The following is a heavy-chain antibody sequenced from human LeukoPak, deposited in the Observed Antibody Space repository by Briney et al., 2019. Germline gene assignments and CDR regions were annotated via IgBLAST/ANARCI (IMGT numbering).Heavy chain of an antibody. Sequence: GSLRLSCAASGFSFSTHAMSWVRQAPGKGLGWVSTIYYSGGNTYSADSVKGRFTISRDNAKNMLYLQMNSLRAEDTAIYYCAKDQGQAVVPRRFDYWGQGTLVTVSS. D-gene: IGHD4-23*01. CDR2: IYYSGGNT. CDR3: AKDQGQAVVPRRFDY. CDR1: GFSFSTHA. J-gene: IGHJ4*02. V-gene: IGHV3-23*01.